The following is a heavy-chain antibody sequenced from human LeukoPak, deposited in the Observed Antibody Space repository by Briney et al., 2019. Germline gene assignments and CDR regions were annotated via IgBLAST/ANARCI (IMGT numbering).Heavy chain of an antibody. CDR3: ATHPNDGNWFDP. D-gene: IGHD1-1*01. CDR1: GFTFSSYA. Sequence: GGSLRLSCAASGFTFSSYAMSCVRQAPGKGLEWVSAISGSGGSTYYADSVKGRFTISRDNSKNTLYLTMNSLRAEDTAVYYCATHPNDGNWFDPWGQGTLVTVSS. J-gene: IGHJ5*02. CDR2: ISGSGGST. V-gene: IGHV3-23*01.